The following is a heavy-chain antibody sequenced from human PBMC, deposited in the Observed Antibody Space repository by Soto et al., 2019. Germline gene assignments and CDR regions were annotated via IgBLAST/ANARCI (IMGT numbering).Heavy chain of an antibody. V-gene: IGHV3-21*01. CDR1: GFTFSSYS. J-gene: IGHJ6*02. CDR2: ISSSSSYI. CDR3: ARALRAYYYYGMDV. Sequence: GGSLRLSCAAAGFTFSSYSMNWVRQAPGKGLEWVSSISSSSSYIYYADSVKGRFTISRDNAKNSLYLQMNSLRAEDTAVYYCARALRAYYYYGMDVWGQGTTVTVSS.